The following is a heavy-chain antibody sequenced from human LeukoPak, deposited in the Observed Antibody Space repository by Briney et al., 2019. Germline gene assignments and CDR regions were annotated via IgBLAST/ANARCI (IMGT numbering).Heavy chain of an antibody. CDR2: INPNSGDT. CDR1: GYTLIDYY. D-gene: IGHD1-26*01. V-gene: IGHV1-2*02. CDR3: ARDWRGSYFPDF. J-gene: IGHJ4*02. Sequence: ASVKVSCKASGYTLIDYYMHWVRQAPGQGLEWMGWINPNSGDTDYAQKFQGRVTMTRDTFISTAYMELSRLTSDDTAIYYCARDWRGSYFPDFWGQGTLVTVSS.